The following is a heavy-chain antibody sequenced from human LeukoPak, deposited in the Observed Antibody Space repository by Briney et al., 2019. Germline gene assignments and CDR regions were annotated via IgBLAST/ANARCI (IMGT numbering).Heavy chain of an antibody. V-gene: IGHV4-34*01. Sequence: SETLSLTCAVYGGSFSGYYWSWIRQPPGKGLEWIGEINHSGSTNYNPSLKSRVTISVDTSKNQFSLKLSSVTAADTAVYCCAREDSSGWYVYWGQGTLVTVSS. D-gene: IGHD6-19*01. CDR2: INHSGST. CDR3: AREDSSGWYVY. J-gene: IGHJ4*02. CDR1: GGSFSGYY.